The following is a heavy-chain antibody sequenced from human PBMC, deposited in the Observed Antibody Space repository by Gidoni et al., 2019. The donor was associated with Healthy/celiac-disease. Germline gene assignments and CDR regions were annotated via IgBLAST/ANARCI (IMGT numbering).Heavy chain of an antibody. J-gene: IGHJ4*02. V-gene: IGHV3-21*01. CDR1: DFTSSSYS. D-gene: IGHD3-3*01. CDR2: ISSSSSYI. CDR3: ARVRPNFGVVFDY. Sequence: EVQLVESGGGLVKPGGSLGLSCAASDFTSSSYSMNWVRQAPGKGLEWVSSISSSSSYIYYADSVKGRFTISRDNAKNSLYLQMNSLRAEDTAVYYCARVRPNFGVVFDYWGQGTLVTVSS.